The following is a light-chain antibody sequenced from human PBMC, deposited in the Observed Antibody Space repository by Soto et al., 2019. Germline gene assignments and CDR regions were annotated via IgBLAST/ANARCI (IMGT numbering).Light chain of an antibody. J-gene: IGLJ3*02. CDR3: ASWDDGLHGRV. CDR1: SSNIGSHT. Sequence: QSVLTQPPSASGTPGHRVTISCAGGSSNIGSHTVSWYQQFPGTAPKLLIHSNDQRPSGVPDRFSGSKSGTSASLAISGLQSEDEADYYCASWDDGLHGRVFGGGTKVTVL. CDR2: SND. V-gene: IGLV1-44*01.